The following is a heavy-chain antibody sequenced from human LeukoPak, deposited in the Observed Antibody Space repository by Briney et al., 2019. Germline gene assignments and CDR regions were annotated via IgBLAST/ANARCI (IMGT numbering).Heavy chain of an antibody. V-gene: IGHV3-23*01. CDR1: GFTFSSYA. D-gene: IGHD5-24*01. CDR3: AIPPARRDDYLDY. Sequence: GGSLRLSCAASGFTFSSYAMNWVRQAPGKGLEWVSAISGSGGSTYYADSVKGRFTISRDNSENTLYLQMNSLRAEDTAVYYCAIPPARRDDYLDYWGQGTLVTVSS. CDR2: ISGSGGST. J-gene: IGHJ4*02.